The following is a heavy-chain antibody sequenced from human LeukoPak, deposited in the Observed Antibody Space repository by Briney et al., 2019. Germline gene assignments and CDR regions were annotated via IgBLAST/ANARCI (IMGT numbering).Heavy chain of an antibody. D-gene: IGHD5-18*01. Sequence: PSETLSLTCTVSGGSISSYYWSWIRQPPGEGLEWIGYIYTSGSTNYNPSLKSRVTISVDTSKNQFSLKLSSVTAADTAVYYCARLSRGGYSYASYYFDYWGQGTLVTVSS. V-gene: IGHV4-4*09. CDR1: GGSISSYY. CDR3: ARLSRGGYSYASYYFDY. CDR2: IYTSGST. J-gene: IGHJ4*02.